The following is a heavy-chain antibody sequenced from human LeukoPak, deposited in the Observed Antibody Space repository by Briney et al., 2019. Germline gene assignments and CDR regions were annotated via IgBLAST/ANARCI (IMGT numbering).Heavy chain of an antibody. Sequence: KPSETLSLTCTVSGGSISSYYWSWIRQPPGKGLEWIGYIYYSGSTNYNPSLKSRLTIAVDTSKNQFSLRLNSVTAADTAVYYCARWSLHSSGWYFDSWGQGTLVTVSS. V-gene: IGHV4-59*01. CDR3: ARWSLHSSGWYFDS. J-gene: IGHJ4*02. CDR2: IYYSGST. CDR1: GGSISSYY. D-gene: IGHD3-22*01.